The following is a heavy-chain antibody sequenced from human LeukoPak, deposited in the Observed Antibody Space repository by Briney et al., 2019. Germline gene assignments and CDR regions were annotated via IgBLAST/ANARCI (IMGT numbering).Heavy chain of an antibody. V-gene: IGHV4-4*07. J-gene: IGHJ4*02. CDR1: GGSISSYY. CDR3: AREKRDCRPRYCSSTSYPDY. D-gene: IGHD2-2*01. CDR2: IYTSGST. Sequence: SETLSLTCTVSGGSISSYYWSWIRQPAGKGLEWIGRIYTSGSTNYNPSLKSPVTMSVDTSKNQFSLKLSSVTAADTAVYYCAREKRDCRPRYCSSTSYPDYWGQGTLVTVSS.